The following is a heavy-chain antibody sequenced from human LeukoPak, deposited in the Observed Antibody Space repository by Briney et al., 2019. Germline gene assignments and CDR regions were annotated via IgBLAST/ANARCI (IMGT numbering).Heavy chain of an antibody. V-gene: IGHV3-30*04. J-gene: IGHJ4*02. Sequence: GGSLRLSCAASGFTFSSYAMHWVRQAPGKGLEWVAVISYDGSNKYYADSVKGRFTISRDNAKNSLYLQMNSLRAEDTALYYCARDTDCSSTSCPFDYWGQGTLVTVSS. CDR2: ISYDGSNK. D-gene: IGHD2-2*01. CDR1: GFTFSSYA. CDR3: ARDTDCSSTSCPFDY.